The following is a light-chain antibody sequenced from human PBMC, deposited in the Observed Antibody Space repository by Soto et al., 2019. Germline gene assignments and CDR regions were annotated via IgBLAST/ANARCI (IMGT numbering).Light chain of an antibody. CDR2: LNSDGSH. J-gene: IGLJ3*02. V-gene: IGLV4-69*01. Sequence: QLVLTQSPSASASLGASVKLTCTLSSGHSSYAIAWHQQRPEKGPRYLMKLNSDGSHSKGDGIPDRFSGSSSGAERYLTISSLQSEDEADYYCQTWGTGIPWVFGGGTKLTVL. CDR3: QTWGTGIPWV. CDR1: SGHSSYA.